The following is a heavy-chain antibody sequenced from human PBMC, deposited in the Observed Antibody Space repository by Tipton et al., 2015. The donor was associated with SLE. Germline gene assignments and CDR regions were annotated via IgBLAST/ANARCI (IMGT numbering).Heavy chain of an antibody. CDR3: ARIVTVAATHYYSLDV. V-gene: IGHV4-31*03. CDR2: MSYSGST. D-gene: IGHD2-15*01. J-gene: IGHJ6*02. Sequence: TLSLTCTVSGGSISSDDYYWTWIRQHPGKGLEWIGHMSYSGSTYYNPSLKSRITISVDTSKNHFSLKLSSVTAADTAVYYCARIVTVAATHYYSLDVWGQGTSVTVSS. CDR1: GGSISSDDYY.